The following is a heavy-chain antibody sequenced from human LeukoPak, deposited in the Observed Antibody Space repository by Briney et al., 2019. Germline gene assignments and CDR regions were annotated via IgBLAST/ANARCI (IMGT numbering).Heavy chain of an antibody. J-gene: IGHJ4*02. CDR1: GYTFTANY. Sequence: ASVKVSCKASGYTFTANYMHCVRQAPGQGLEWMGWMNTNTGDTKNAQKFQGCVTMTRDTSITTAYMELSRLTFDDTAVYYCARGSGTSWYDYWGQGTLVTVSS. CDR3: ARGSGTSWYDY. D-gene: IGHD6-13*01. V-gene: IGHV1-2*04. CDR2: MNTNTGDT.